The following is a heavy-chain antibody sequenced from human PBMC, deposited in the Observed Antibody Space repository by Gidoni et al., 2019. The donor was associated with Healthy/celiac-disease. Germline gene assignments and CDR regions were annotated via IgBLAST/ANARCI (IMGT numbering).Heavy chain of an antibody. J-gene: IGHJ5*02. V-gene: IGHV1-2*06. Sequence: QVQLVQSGAEVKKPGASVKVSCKASGYTFTGYYMHWVRQAPGQGLEWMGRINPISGGTNYAQKFQGRVTMTRDTSISTAYMELSRLRSDDTAVYYCTRDGDYAENWFDPWGQGTLVTVSS. D-gene: IGHD4-17*01. CDR3: TRDGDYAENWFDP. CDR1: GYTFTGYY. CDR2: INPISGGT.